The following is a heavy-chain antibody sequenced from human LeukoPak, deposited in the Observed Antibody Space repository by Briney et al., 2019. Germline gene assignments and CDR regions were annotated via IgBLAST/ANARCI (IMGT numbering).Heavy chain of an antibody. V-gene: IGHV4-34*01. CDR3: AVSLVGATPFDY. D-gene: IGHD1-26*01. CDR1: GGSFSGYY. J-gene: IGHJ4*02. Sequence: PSETLSLTCAVYGGSFSGYYWSWIRQPPGKGLEWIGEINHSGSTNYNPSLKSRVTISVDTSKNQFSLKQSSVTAADTAVYYCAVSLVGATPFDYWGQGTLVTVSS. CDR2: INHSGST.